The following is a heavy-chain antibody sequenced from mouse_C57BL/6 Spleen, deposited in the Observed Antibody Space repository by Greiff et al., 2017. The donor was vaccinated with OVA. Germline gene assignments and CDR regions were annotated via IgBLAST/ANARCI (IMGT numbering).Heavy chain of an antibody. J-gene: IGHJ2*01. D-gene: IGHD2-1*01. Sequence: VKLVESGAELMKPGASVKLSCKATGYTFTGYWIEWVKQRPGHGLEWIGEILPGSGSTNYNEKFKGKATFTADTSSNTAYMQLSSLTTEDSAIYYCASGAYGNYGYWGQGTTLTVSS. CDR1: GYTFTGYW. CDR3: ASGAYGNYGY. CDR2: ILPGSGST. V-gene: IGHV1-9*01.